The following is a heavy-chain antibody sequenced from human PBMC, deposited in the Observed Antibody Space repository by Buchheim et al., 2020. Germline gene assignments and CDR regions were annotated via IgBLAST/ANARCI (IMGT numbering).Heavy chain of an antibody. J-gene: IGHJ5*02. CDR2: IYSGGST. CDR3: ARMHDYGEVWFDP. D-gene: IGHD4-17*01. V-gene: IGHV3-66*01. CDR1: GFTVSSNY. Sequence: EVQLLESGGGLVQSGGSLRLSCAASGFTVSSNYMSWVRQAPGKGLEWVSVIYSGGSTYYADSVKGRFNISRDNSKNTLYLQMNSLRAEDTAVYYCARMHDYGEVWFDPWGQGTL.